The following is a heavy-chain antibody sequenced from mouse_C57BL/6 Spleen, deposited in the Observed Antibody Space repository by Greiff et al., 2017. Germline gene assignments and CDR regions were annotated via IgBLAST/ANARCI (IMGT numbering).Heavy chain of an antibody. CDR3: ARNSNYTWFAY. Sequence: EVQLQQSVAELVRPGASVKLSCTASGFNIKNNYMHWVKQRPEQGLEWIGRIDPANGNTKYAPKFQGKATITAATSSNTAYMQLSSLPSEDTAIYYCARNSNYTWFAYWGQGTLVTVSA. CDR1: GFNIKNNY. V-gene: IGHV14-3*01. CDR2: IDPANGNT. J-gene: IGHJ3*01. D-gene: IGHD2-5*01.